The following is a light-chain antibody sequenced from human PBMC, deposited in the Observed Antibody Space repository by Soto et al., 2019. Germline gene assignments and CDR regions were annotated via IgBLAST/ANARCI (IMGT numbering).Light chain of an antibody. CDR3: QQYNSYRYT. Sequence: DFQMTQSPPTLSASVGDSVTITCRASQSINNWLAWYQQKPGKAPKVLIYDASNLESGVPSRFSGSGSGTEFTLTISSLQPDDFATYYCQQYNSYRYTFGQGTKWIS. J-gene: IGKJ2*01. CDR1: QSINNW. V-gene: IGKV1-5*01. CDR2: DAS.